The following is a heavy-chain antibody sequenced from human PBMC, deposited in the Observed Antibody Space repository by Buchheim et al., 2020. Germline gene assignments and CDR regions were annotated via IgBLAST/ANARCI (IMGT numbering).Heavy chain of an antibody. V-gene: IGHV3-48*01. Sequence: EVQLVESGGDLVQPGGSLRLTCAASGFTFSSNALNWVRQAPGKGLEWVSYNSPSGRTKLYADSVKGRFTISRDNSKNTLYLQMNSLRAEDTAVYYCAKVGQQLSWVSGYFDYWGQGTL. J-gene: IGHJ4*02. CDR2: NSPSGRTK. CDR3: AKVGQQLSWVSGYFDY. CDR1: GFTFSSNA. D-gene: IGHD6-13*01.